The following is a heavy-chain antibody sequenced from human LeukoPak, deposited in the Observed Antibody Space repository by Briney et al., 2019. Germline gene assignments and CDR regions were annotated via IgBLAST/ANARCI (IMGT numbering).Heavy chain of an antibody. CDR3: ARGLGSSSRKKGPYYMDV. V-gene: IGHV4-34*01. Sequence: PSETLSLTCAVYGGSFSGYYWSWIRQPPGKGLEWIGEINHSGSTNYNPSLKSRVTISVDTSKNQFSLKLSPVTAADTAVYYCARGLGSSSRKKGPYYMDVWGKGTTVTVSS. D-gene: IGHD6-6*01. CDR1: GGSFSGYY. CDR2: INHSGST. J-gene: IGHJ6*03.